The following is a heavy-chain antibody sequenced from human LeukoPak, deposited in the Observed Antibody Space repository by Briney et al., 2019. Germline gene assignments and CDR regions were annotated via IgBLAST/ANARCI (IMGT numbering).Heavy chain of an antibody. V-gene: IGHV4-59*01. CDR3: ARGDLERREYYFDY. CDR1: GGSISSYY. J-gene: IGHJ4*02. D-gene: IGHD1-1*01. Sequence: SETLSLTCTVSGGSISSYYWSWIRQPPGKGLEWIGYIYYSGSTNYNPSLKSRVTISVDTSKNQFSLKLSSVTAADTAVYYCARGDLERREYYFDYWGQGTLVTVSS. CDR2: IYYSGST.